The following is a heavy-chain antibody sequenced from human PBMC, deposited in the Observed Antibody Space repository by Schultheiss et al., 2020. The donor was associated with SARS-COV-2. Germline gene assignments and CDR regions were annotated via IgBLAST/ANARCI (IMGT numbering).Heavy chain of an antibody. V-gene: IGHV1-8*01. CDR1: GYTFTSYD. CDR2: MNPNSGNT. J-gene: IGHJ5*02. CDR3: ASEWVVVAANWWFDP. Sequence: ASVKVSCKASGYTFTSYDINWVRQATGQGLEWMGWMNPNSGNTGYAQESQGRVTMTRNTAISTAYMELSRLRSDDTAVYYCASEWVVVAANWWFDPWGQGTLVTVSS. D-gene: IGHD2-15*01.